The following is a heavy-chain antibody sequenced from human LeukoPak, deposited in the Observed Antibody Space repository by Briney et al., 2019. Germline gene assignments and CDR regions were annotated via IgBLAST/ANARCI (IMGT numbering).Heavy chain of an antibody. CDR3: ARVYYYDSSGLDY. D-gene: IGHD3-22*01. J-gene: IGHJ4*02. CDR2: ISGSGVST. CDR1: GFTFSSSV. Sequence: PGGSLRLSCVASGFTFSSSVMSWVRQAPGKGLEWVSAISGSGVSTYYADSVKGRFTISRDTSNNTLYLQMNSLRAEDTAVYYCARVYYYDSSGLDYWGQGTLVTVSS. V-gene: IGHV3-23*01.